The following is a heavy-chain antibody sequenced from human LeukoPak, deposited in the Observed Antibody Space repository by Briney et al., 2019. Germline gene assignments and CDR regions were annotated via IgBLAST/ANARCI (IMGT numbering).Heavy chain of an antibody. CDR2: IYYSGST. J-gene: IGHJ5*02. D-gene: IGHD3-10*01. CDR3: AAYGSGSYWGVEGWFDP. V-gene: IGHV4-59*01. Sequence: PSETLSLTCTVSGGSISSYYWSWIRQPPGRGLEWIGYIYYSGSTNHNPSLKSRVTISVDTSKNQFSLKLSSVTAADTAVCYCAAYGSGSYWGVEGWFDPWGQGTLVTVSS. CDR1: GGSISSYY.